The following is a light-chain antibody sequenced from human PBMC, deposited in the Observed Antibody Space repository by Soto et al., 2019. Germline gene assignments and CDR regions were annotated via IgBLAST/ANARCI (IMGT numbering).Light chain of an antibody. CDR1: SSN. CDR3: ATWDSSLSVVV. CDR2: DNT. J-gene: IGLJ2*01. Sequence: QSVLTQPPSVSAAPGQRVTISCSGSSSNVAWYQQLPGAAPQLLIYDNTKRASGIPDRFSGSKSGTSATLGITGLQSGDEANYHFATWDSSLSVVVFGGGTKLTVL. V-gene: IGLV1-51*01.